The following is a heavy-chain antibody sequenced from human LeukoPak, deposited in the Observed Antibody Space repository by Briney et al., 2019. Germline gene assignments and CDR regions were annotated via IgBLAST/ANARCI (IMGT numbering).Heavy chain of an antibody. CDR1: GFTFSDYS. D-gene: IGHD3-9*01. V-gene: IGHV3-21*01. CDR2: ISSSTRYI. J-gene: IGHJ4*02. Sequence: GGSLRLSCAASGFTFSDYSMNWVRQAPGKGLEWVSSISSSTRYIHYADSVKGRFTISRDNAKNPLYLQMNSLRAEDTAVYYCARASLRYFDWLLSDNTGLDYWGQGTLVTVSS. CDR3: ARASLRYFDWLLSDNTGLDY.